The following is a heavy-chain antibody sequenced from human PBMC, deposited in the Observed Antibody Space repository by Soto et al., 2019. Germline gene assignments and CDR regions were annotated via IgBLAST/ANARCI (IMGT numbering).Heavy chain of an antibody. V-gene: IGHV1-69*15. J-gene: IGHJ6*04. Sequence: SVKVSTKASGPTFSSHAISSVRQAPGQGLECMGRIIPIFGTASYAQKFQGGVTITADESTSTAYMELSSLRSEDTAVYCCARDRNYYGSGSYYDEERYYYYGMNVLGKGTTVTVAS. CDR1: GPTFSSHA. D-gene: IGHD3-10*01. CDR2: IIPIFGTA. CDR3: ARDRNYYGSGSYYDEERYYYYGMNV.